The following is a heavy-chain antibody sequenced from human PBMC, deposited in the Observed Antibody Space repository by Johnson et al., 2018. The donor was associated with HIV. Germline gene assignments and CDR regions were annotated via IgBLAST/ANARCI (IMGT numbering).Heavy chain of an antibody. Sequence: VQLVESGGVVVHPGGSLRLSCETSRFTFDDYAMHWVRQAPGKGLEWVGRIKSKSDGGTTDYVAPVKGRFSISRDDSKNTLYVQMNSLKTEDTAVYYCTSGSYYYDSIGSLVPAFDIWGQGTMVTVSS. D-gene: IGHD3-22*01. CDR1: RFTFDDYA. V-gene: IGHV3-15*01. CDR2: IKSKSDGGTT. CDR3: TSGSYYYDSIGSLVPAFDI. J-gene: IGHJ3*02.